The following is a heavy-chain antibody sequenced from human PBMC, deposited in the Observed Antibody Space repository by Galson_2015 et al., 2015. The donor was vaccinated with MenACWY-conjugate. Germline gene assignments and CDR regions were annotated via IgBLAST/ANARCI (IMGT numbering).Heavy chain of an antibody. V-gene: IGHV1-2*04. CDR3: AKEAVCSNGVCYKHAFDY. D-gene: IGHD2-8*01. J-gene: IGHJ4*02. CDR2: INPDSGGT. Sequence: SLKLSCKASGYTFGDYYMHWVRQAPGQGLEWMGRINPDSGGTNYAQKVQGWVTMTRDKAISTPYMELSRLRSDDTAVYSCAKEAVCSNGVCYKHAFDYWGQGTLVTVSS. CDR1: GYTFGDYY.